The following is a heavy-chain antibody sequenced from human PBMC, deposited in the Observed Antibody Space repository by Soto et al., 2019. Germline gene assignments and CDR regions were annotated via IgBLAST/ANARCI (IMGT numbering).Heavy chain of an antibody. V-gene: IGHV3-9*01. CDR1: GFTFDDYA. D-gene: IGHD6-19*01. CDR2: ISWNSGSI. CDR3: AKDISAREEQWLVPDY. J-gene: IGHJ4*02. Sequence: GGSLRLSCAASGFTFDDYAMHWVRQAPGKGLEWVSGISWNSGSIGYADSVKGRFTISRDNAKNSLYLQMNSLRAEDTALYYCAKDISAREEQWLVPDYWGQGTLVTVSS.